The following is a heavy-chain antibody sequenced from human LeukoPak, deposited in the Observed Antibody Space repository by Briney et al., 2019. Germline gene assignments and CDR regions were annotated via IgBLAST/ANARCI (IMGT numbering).Heavy chain of an antibody. CDR2: IFGSGGSP. CDR1: GFTFGSHA. J-gene: IGHJ4*02. V-gene: IGHV3-23*01. D-gene: IGHD5-18*01. Sequence: GGSLRLSCEASGFTFGSHAMYWVRQAPGKGREWVAGIFGSGGSPHYADPVKGRFTIPRDNSRNTVYLQINSLRAEDTAVYYCGKTTVGYSSGQKPAWPVDYWGQGTLVTVSS. CDR3: GKTTVGYSSGQKPAWPVDY.